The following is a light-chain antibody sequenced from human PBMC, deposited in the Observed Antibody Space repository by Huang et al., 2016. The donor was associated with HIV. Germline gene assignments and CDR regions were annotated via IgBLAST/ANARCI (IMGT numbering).Light chain of an antibody. J-gene: IGKJ2*01. CDR1: QSISNY. V-gene: IGKV1-39*01. Sequence: DIQMTQSPSSLSVSVGDRVTITCRASQSISNYLNWYQQKPGKAPKLLIYAASSLQSRVPSRFSGSGAGTDFTLNISSLQPEDLATYFCQQSYNTPTFGQGTRLEIK. CDR2: AAS. CDR3: QQSYNTPT.